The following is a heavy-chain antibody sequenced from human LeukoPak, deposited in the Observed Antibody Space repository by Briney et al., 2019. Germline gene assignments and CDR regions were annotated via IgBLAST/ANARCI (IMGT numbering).Heavy chain of an antibody. J-gene: IGHJ5*02. CDR1: GYTFTGYY. CDR3: ARDNSVGDSAWWFDP. V-gene: IGHV1-2*02. D-gene: IGHD5-12*01. CDR2: VIPNSGGT. Sequence: ASVKVSCKASGYTFTGYYMHWVRQAPGQGLEWMGWVIPNSGGTKYAQKFQGRVTMTRDMATSTDYMEVSSLRSEDTAVYYCARDNSVGDSAWWFDPWGQGTLVTVSS.